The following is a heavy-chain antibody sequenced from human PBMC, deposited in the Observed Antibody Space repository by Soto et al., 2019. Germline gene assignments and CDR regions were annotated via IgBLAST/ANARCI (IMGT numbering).Heavy chain of an antibody. D-gene: IGHD3-10*01. CDR3: ARGAKAGTVPRGSFFDY. CDR1: GGSISSGDYY. CDR2: IYYSGST. J-gene: IGHJ4*02. V-gene: IGHV4-30-4*01. Sequence: QVQLQESGPGLVKPSQTLSLTCTVSGGSISSGDYYWSWIRQPPGKGLEWIGYIYYSGSTYYNPSLKSRVTISVDTSKNQFSLKLSSVTAADTAVYYCARGAKAGTVPRGSFFDYWGQGTLVTVSS.